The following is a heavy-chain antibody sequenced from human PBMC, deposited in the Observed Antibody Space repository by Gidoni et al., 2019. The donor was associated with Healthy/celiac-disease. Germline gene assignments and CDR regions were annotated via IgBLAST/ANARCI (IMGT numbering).Heavy chain of an antibody. CDR1: EFTVSSYW. V-gene: IGHV3-7*03. CDR2: IKQDGSEK. D-gene: IGHD4-17*01. Sequence: RLSWAASEFTVSSYWMSWVRQAPGKGLEWVANIKQDGSEKYYVDSVKGRFTISRDNAKNSLYLQMNSLRAEDTAVYYCASRLPSTDADYWGQGTLVTVSS. CDR3: ASRLPSTDADY. J-gene: IGHJ4*02.